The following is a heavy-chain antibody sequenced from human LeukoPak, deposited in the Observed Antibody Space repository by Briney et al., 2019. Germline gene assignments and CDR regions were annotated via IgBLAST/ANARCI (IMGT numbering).Heavy chain of an antibody. Sequence: PSETLSLTCAVSGYSISSGYYWGWIRQPPGKGLEWIGSIYHSGSTYYSPSLKSRVTISIDTSKNQFSLKLSSVTAADTAVYYCAGRVWPKYFDFWSQGTLVTVSS. CDR3: AGRVWPKYFDF. J-gene: IGHJ4*02. V-gene: IGHV4-38-2*01. CDR2: IYHSGST. CDR1: GYSISSGYY.